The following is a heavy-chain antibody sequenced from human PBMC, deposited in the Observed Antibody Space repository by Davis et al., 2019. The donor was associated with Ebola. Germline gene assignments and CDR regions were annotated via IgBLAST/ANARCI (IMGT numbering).Heavy chain of an antibody. D-gene: IGHD6-6*01. CDR1: GGSISSDAH. Sequence: MPSETLSLTCAVSGGSISSDAHWTWVRQSPGKGLEWIGEIYQSGSTNYSPSLKSRVTMSVDKSKNQFSLNLRSVTAADTAVYYCARMKYSRKFDPWGQGTLVTVSS. J-gene: IGHJ5*02. V-gene: IGHV4-4*02. CDR2: IYQSGST. CDR3: ARMKYSRKFDP.